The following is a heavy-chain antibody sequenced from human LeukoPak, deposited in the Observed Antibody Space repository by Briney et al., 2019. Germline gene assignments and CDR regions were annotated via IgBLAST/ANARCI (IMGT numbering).Heavy chain of an antibody. V-gene: IGHV3-21*01. J-gene: IGHJ4*02. CDR2: ISSSSSFI. CDR3: ARASAGAVAGSVFDY. D-gene: IGHD6-19*01. CDR1: GFTFSSYW. Sequence: GGSLRLSCAASGFTFSSYWMHWVRQAPGKGLEWVSSISSSSSFIYYADSVKGRFTISRDNAENSLYLQMNSLRAEDTAVYYCARASAGAVAGSVFDYWGQGTLVTVSS.